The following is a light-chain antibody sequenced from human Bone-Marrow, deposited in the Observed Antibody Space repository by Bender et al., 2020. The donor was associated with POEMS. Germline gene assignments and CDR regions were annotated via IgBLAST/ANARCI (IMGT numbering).Light chain of an antibody. CDR1: SSNIGTNP. V-gene: IGLV1-44*01. CDR2: INN. Sequence: QSVLTQPPSASGTPGQRVTISCSGSSSNIGTNPVNWYQQLPGPAPKLLIYINNQRPSGVPDQFSGSKSGTSASLANSGLQSEDEADYYCAAWEDSLNGWVFGGGTKLTVL. CDR3: AAWEDSLNGWV. J-gene: IGLJ3*02.